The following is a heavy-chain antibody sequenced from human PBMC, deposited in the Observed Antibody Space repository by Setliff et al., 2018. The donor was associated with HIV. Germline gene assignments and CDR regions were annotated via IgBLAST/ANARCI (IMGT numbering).Heavy chain of an antibody. D-gene: IGHD3-10*01. CDR1: GYSISSAYY. CDR2: ISYSGST. J-gene: IGHJ4*02. CDR3: ASGPGYGWGSYRLDY. Sequence: PSETLSLTCAVSGYSISSAYYWSWIRQPAGKGLEWIGSISYSGSTYYNPSLKSRVTISLDTSKNQFSLNLSSVTAADTAVYYCASGPGYGWGSYRLDYWGQGTLVTVSS. V-gene: IGHV4-38-2*01.